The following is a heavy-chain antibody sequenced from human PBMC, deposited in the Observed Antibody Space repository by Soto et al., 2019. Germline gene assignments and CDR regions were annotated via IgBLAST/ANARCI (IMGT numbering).Heavy chain of an antibody. CDR3: ARELGRGYSYGGDYGMDV. CDR2: ISYDGSNK. CDR1: GFTFSSYA. V-gene: IGHV3-30-3*01. Sequence: QVQLVESGGGVVQPGRSLRLSCAASGFTFSSYAMHWVRQAPGKGLEWVAVISYDGSNKYYADSVKGRFTISRDNSKNTLYLQMNGLRAEDTAVYYCARELGRGYSYGGDYGMDVWGQGTTVTVSS. J-gene: IGHJ6*02. D-gene: IGHD5-18*01.